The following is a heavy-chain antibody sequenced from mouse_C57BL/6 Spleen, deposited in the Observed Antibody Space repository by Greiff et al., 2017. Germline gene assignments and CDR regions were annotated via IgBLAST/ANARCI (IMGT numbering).Heavy chain of an antibody. Sequence: VQGVESGAELVRPGASVKLSCTASGYTFTSYGISWVKQRTGQGLEWIGEIYPRSGNTYYNAKFKGKATLTADKSSSTAYMVLRSLTSEDSAVYYYARRGTAVEATDFDFWGTGTTVTVSS. CDR2: IYPRSGNT. CDR3: ARRGTAVEATDFDF. CDR1: GYTFTSYG. V-gene: IGHV1-81*01. J-gene: IGHJ1*03. D-gene: IGHD1-1*01.